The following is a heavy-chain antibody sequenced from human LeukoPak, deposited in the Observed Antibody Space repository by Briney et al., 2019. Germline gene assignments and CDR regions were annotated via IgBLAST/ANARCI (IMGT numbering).Heavy chain of an antibody. D-gene: IGHD6-19*01. CDR2: INTDGTVT. CDR1: GFTFSKYC. J-gene: IGHJ4*02. V-gene: IGHV3-74*01. CDR3: ATKQWLAPPPDS. Sequence: GGSLRLSCAASGFTFSKYCMLWVRQAPGKGLESVSRINTDGTVTTYADSVKGRFTVSRDNADNTMFLQMISVRDEDTAVYYCATKQWLAPPPDSWGQGTPVTVS.